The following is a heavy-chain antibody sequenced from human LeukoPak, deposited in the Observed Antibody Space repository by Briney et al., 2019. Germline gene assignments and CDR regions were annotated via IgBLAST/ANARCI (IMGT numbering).Heavy chain of an antibody. D-gene: IGHD2-2*01. CDR1: GFTFSSYA. J-gene: IGHJ4*02. V-gene: IGHV3-23*01. Sequence: GGSLRLSCAASGFTFSSYAMTWVRRAPGKGLEWVSAISGSGGSTYYADSVKGRFTISRDNSKNTLYLQMNSLRAEDTAVYYCAKGVVGCSSTSCYSRPYLFDYWGQGTLVTVSS. CDR2: ISGSGGST. CDR3: AKGVVGCSSTSCYSRPYLFDY.